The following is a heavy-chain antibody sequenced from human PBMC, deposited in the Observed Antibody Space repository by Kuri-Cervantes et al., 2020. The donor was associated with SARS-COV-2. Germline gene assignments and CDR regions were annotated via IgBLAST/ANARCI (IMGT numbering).Heavy chain of an antibody. V-gene: IGHV3-21*01. CDR3: ARDPGIVVVPAAIPGAFDI. CDR2: ISSSSSYI. D-gene: IGHD2-2*01. J-gene: IGHJ3*02. CDR1: GFTFSSYS. Sequence: LSLTCAASGFTFSSYSMNWVRQAPGKGLEWVSSISSSSSYIYYADSVKGRFTISRDNAKNSLYLQMNSLRAEDTAVYYCARDPGIVVVPAAIPGAFDIWGQGTMVTVSS.